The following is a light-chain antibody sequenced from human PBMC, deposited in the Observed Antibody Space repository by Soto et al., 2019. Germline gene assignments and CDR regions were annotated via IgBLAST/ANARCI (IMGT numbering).Light chain of an antibody. CDR2: DVN. CDR3: TSSTSGSLYV. CDR1: SSDVGGYNY. V-gene: IGLV2-11*01. J-gene: IGLJ1*01. Sequence: QSALTQPRSVSGSPEQSVTISCTGTSSDVGGYNYVSWYQQHPGKAPKLMIYDVNKRPSGVPDRFSGSKSGNTASLTISGLQAEDEADYFCTSSTSGSLYVFGTGTKVTVL.